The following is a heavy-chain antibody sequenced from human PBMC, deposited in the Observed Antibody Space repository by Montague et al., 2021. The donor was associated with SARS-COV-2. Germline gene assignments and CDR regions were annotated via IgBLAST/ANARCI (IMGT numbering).Heavy chain of an antibody. J-gene: IGHJ4*02. D-gene: IGHD5-24*01. CDR1: SGPVSSDS. CDR3: ASARDAYTRYYFDY. V-gene: IGHV4-59*02. Sequence: SETLSLTCSVSSGPVSSDSWSWLRQPPGKGLERIGYTYSSWSTSYNPYLKSRSTITIATPKTQFSLTLSSVTATDTAAYYCASARDAYTRYYFDYWGQGTLVTVSS. CDR2: TYSSWST.